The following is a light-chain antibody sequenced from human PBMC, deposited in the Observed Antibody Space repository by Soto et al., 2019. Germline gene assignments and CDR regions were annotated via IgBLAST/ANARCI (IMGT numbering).Light chain of an antibody. CDR2: EVT. CDR3: SSYSSISHWV. CDR1: SNDIGAYNH. J-gene: IGLJ3*02. Sequence: QSALTQPASVSGSPGQSITISCTGTSNDIGAYNHVSWYQQHPGKAPKLMIYEVTNRPSGVSIRFSGSKSGSAASLTISGLQAEDEADYYCSSYSSISHWVFSGGTKLTVL. V-gene: IGLV2-14*01.